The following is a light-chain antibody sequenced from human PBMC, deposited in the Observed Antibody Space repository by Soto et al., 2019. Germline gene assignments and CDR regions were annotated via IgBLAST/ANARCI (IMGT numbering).Light chain of an antibody. V-gene: IGLV2-23*01. Sequence: QSALTQPASVSGSPGQSITISCTGTSSDVGSYNLVSWYQQHPGKAPKLMIYEGSKRPSGVSNRFSGSKSGNTASLTISGLQAGEEAAYCCCSYAGSSTLYVFGTGTKLTVL. J-gene: IGLJ1*01. CDR1: SSDVGSYNL. CDR3: CSYAGSSTLYV. CDR2: EGS.